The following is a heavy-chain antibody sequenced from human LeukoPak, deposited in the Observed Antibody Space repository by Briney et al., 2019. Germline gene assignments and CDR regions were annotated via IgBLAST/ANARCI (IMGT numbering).Heavy chain of an antibody. CDR1: GGSVSSYY. V-gene: IGHV4-59*02. Sequence: PSETLSLTCTVSGGSVSSYYWSWIRQPPGKGLEWIGYIYYSGSTNCNPSLKSRVTISVDTSKNQFSLRLSSVTAADTAVYYCARSTYCSGGSCSHSWFDPWGQGTLVTVSS. D-gene: IGHD2-15*01. CDR3: ARSTYCSGGSCSHSWFDP. CDR2: IYYSGST. J-gene: IGHJ5*02.